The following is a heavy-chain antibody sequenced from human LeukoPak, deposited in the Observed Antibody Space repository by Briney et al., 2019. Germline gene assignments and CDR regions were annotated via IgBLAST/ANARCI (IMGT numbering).Heavy chain of an antibody. CDR2: IIPIFGTA. Sequence: ASVKVSCKASGGTFSSYAISWVRQAPGQGLEWMGGIIPIFGTANYAQKFQGRVTITTDESTSTAYMELSSLRSEDTAVYYCARVYSSSWYGAYFDYWGQGTLVTVSS. J-gene: IGHJ4*02. D-gene: IGHD6-13*01. CDR3: ARVYSSSWYGAYFDY. CDR1: GGTFSSYA. V-gene: IGHV1-69*05.